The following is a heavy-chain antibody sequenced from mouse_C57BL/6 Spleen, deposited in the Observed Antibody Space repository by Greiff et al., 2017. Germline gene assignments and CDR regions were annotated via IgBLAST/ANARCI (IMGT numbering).Heavy chain of an antibody. V-gene: IGHV3-6*01. CDR2: ISYDGSN. CDR3: ARDGELLLAMDY. CDR1: GYSITSGYY. Sequence: EVQLQESGPGLVKPSQSLSLTCSVTGYSITSGYYWNWIRQFPGNKLEWMGYISYDGSNNYNPSLKNRISITRDTSKNQFFLKLNSVTTEDTATYYCARDGELLLAMDYWGQGTSVTVSS. J-gene: IGHJ4*01. D-gene: IGHD2-12*01.